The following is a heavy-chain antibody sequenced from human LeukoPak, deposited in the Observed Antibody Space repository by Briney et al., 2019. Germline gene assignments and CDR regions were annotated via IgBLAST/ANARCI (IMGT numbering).Heavy chain of an antibody. CDR2: ISGSGGST. J-gene: IGHJ6*02. Sequence: GGSLRLSCAVSGFTFSSYAMSWVRQAPGKGLEWVSAISGSGGSTYYADSVKGRFTISRDNSKNTLYLQMNSLRAEDTAVYYCAKDPYKSVVSCSGGSCYSAVGYYYYYYGTDVWGQGTTVTVSS. D-gene: IGHD2-15*01. CDR1: GFTFSSYA. CDR3: AKDPYKSVVSCSGGSCYSAVGYYYYYYGTDV. V-gene: IGHV3-23*01.